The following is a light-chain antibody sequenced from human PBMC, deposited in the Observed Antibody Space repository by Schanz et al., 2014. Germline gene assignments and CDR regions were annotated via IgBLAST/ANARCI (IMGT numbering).Light chain of an antibody. CDR2: DAS. V-gene: IGKV1-5*01. CDR3: QQYNSYLT. CDR1: QSISSW. Sequence: DIQMTQSPSSLSASVGDRVTLTCRASQSISSWLAWYQQKPGKAPKLLIYDASSLESGVPSRFSGSGSGTEFTLTISSLQPDDFATYYCQQYNSYLTFGQGTKVEIK. J-gene: IGKJ1*01.